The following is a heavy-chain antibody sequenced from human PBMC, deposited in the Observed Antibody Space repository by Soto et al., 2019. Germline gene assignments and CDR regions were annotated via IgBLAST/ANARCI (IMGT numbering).Heavy chain of an antibody. CDR3: ARDRGGIIVASNPLGEWFDP. Sequence: QVQLQASGPGLVKPSETLSLTCTVSGGSIGSYFWSWIRQPPGKGLEWIGYMSQSGTTSYHPSLKSRPTISVDTSKNQFSLKLTSVTAADTAVYYCARDRGGIIVASNPLGEWFDPWGQGTLVTVSS. V-gene: IGHV4-59*01. D-gene: IGHD5-12*01. CDR1: GGSIGSYF. CDR2: MSQSGTT. J-gene: IGHJ5*02.